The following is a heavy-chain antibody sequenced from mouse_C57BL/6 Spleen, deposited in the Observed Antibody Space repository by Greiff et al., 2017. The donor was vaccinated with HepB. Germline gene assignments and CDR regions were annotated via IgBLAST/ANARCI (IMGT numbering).Heavy chain of an antibody. Sequence: QVQLQQPGAELVKPGASVKLSCKASGYTFTSYWMHWVKQRPGQGLEWIGMIHPNSGSTNYNEKFKSKATLTVDKSSSTAYMQLRSLTSEDSAVYYCAREGVSTMVTTEYFDYWGQGTTLTVSS. V-gene: IGHV1-64*01. CDR1: GYTFTSYW. J-gene: IGHJ2*01. CDR2: IHPNSGST. D-gene: IGHD2-2*01. CDR3: AREGVSTMVTTEYFDY.